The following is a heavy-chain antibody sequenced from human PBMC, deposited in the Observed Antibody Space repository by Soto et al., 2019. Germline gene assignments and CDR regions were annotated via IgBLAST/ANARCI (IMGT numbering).Heavy chain of an antibody. CDR3: ARAVPQLVDYYYYAMDV. Sequence: QVQLVESGGGVVQPGRSLRLSCAASGFSFTTYGMHWVRQAPGKGLEWVAVSWYDGGNKYYADSVKGRFTISGDKSKNTLYLQMHSLRAEDTAVYYCARAVPQLVDYYYYAMDVWGQGTTVTVSS. V-gene: IGHV3-33*01. D-gene: IGHD6-6*01. CDR2: SWYDGGNK. CDR1: GFSFTTYG. J-gene: IGHJ6*02.